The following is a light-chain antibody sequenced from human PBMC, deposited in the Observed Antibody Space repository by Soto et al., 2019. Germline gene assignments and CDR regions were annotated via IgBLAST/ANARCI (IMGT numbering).Light chain of an antibody. J-gene: IGLJ2*01. CDR3: CSYVGSSCQVV. CDR2: EGS. V-gene: IGLV2-23*01. CDR1: SSDVGSYNL. Sequence: QSALTQPASVSGSPGQSITISCTGTSSDVGSYNLVSWYQQHPGKAPKLMIYEGSKRPSGVSNRFSGSKSGNTASLTISGLQAEDEADYYCCSYVGSSCQVVFGGGTKLTVL.